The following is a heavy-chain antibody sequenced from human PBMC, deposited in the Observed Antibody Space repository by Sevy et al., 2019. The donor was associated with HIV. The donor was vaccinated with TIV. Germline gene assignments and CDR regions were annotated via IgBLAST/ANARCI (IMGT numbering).Heavy chain of an antibody. D-gene: IGHD2-15*01. J-gene: IGHJ4*02. V-gene: IGHV3-30*02. Sequence: GGSLRLSCAASGFTFSSYGMHWVRQAPGKGLEWVAFVEFDGKIKNYVDSVKGRFTISRDNSKNTIFLQMHNLRTEDTAVYYCTKDHCSGASCYSGRFDFWGQGTLVTVSS. CDR1: GFTFSSYG. CDR2: VEFDGKIK. CDR3: TKDHCSGASCYSGRFDF.